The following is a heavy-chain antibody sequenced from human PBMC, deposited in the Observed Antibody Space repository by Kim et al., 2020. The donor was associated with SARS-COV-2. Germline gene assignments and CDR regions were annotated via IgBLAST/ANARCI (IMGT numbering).Heavy chain of an antibody. D-gene: IGHD3-10*01. Sequence: GGSLRLSCAASGFTFSSYAMHWVRQAPGKGLEWVAVISYDGSNKYYADSVKGRFTISRDNSKNTLYLQMNSLRAEDTAVYYCARDAFPLGFGASFAIWR. CDR3: ARDAFPLGFGASFAI. J-gene: IGHJ3*02. CDR1: GFTFSSYA. V-gene: IGHV3-30*04. CDR2: ISYDGSNK.